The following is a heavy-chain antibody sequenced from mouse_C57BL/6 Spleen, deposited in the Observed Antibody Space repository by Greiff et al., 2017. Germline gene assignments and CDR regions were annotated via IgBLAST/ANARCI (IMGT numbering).Heavy chain of an antibody. CDR2: IRNKANGYTT. CDR1: GFTFTDYY. D-gene: IGHD1-1*01. CDR3: ARYETVGYYAMDY. J-gene: IGHJ4*01. V-gene: IGHV7-3*01. Sequence: EVQGVESGGGLVQPGGSLSLSCAASGFTFTDYYMSWVRQPPGKALEWLGFIRNKANGYTTEYSASVKGRFTISRDNSQSILYLQMNALRAEDSATYYCARYETVGYYAMDYWGQGTSVTVSS.